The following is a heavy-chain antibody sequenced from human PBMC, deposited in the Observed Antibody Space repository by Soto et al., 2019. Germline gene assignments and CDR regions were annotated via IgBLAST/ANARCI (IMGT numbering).Heavy chain of an antibody. CDR2: IYPDDSDT. Sequence: GESLQISCKPSGYKFTSYWIGWVRQMPGKGLEWMGIIYPDDSDTTYSPSFEGQVTISADKSISTAYLQWSSLKASDTATYYCAFPGFSSSWDLLAVRGQGTTVIVSS. CDR1: GYKFTSYW. CDR3: AFPGFSSSWDLLAV. J-gene: IGHJ6*02. V-gene: IGHV5-51*01. D-gene: IGHD6-13*01.